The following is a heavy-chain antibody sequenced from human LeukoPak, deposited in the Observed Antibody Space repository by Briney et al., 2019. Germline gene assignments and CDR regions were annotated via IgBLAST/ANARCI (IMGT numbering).Heavy chain of an antibody. CDR1: GGSISSYY. CDR2: IYYSGST. J-gene: IGHJ3*02. D-gene: IGHD5-12*01. V-gene: IGHV4-59*01. Sequence: SETLSLTCTVSGGSISSYYWSWIRQPPGKGLEWIGYIYYSGSTNYNPSLKSRVTISVDTSKNQFPLKLSSVTAADTAVYYCARDLGRGYSGYDYVAAFDIWGQGTMVTVSS. CDR3: ARDLGRGYSGYDYVAAFDI.